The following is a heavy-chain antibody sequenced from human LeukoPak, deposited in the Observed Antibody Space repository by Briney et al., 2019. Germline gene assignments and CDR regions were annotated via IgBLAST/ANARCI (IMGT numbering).Heavy chain of an antibody. Sequence: SSGTLSLTCAVYGGSFTGYNCSWIRQPPGKRLEWGGEINHSGSTNYNPSIKSRVTISVDTSKNQSTLKLSSVTAADTAVYYCARRRRYSSSWYLSSSMDVWGEGTTVTISS. CDR3: ARRRRYSSSWYLSSSMDV. J-gene: IGHJ6*03. CDR2: INHSGST. V-gene: IGHV4-34*01. CDR1: GGSFTGYN. D-gene: IGHD6-13*01.